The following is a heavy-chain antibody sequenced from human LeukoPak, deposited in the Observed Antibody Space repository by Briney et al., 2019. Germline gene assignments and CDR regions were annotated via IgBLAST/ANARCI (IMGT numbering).Heavy chain of an antibody. Sequence: SETLSLTCTVSGGSISSYYWSWIRQPPGKGLEWIGYIYYSGSTYYNPSLKSRVTISVDTSKNQFSLKLSSVTAADTAVYYCARTAVAGKFDYWGQGTLVTVSS. V-gene: IGHV4-30-4*01. D-gene: IGHD6-19*01. J-gene: IGHJ4*02. CDR3: ARTAVAGKFDY. CDR1: GGSISSYY. CDR2: IYYSGST.